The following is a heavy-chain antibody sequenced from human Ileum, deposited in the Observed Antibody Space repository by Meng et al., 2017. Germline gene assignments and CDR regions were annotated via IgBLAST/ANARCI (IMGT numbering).Heavy chain of an antibody. CDR3: AREGSWFGADY. J-gene: IGHJ4*02. Sequence: QVHLQRGGAGLLKPSETLSLTCTVYGASFTGYSWTWIRQSPGKGLEWIGEVNHDGGTNYSPSLKSRVIISIDTSKNQFSLKLTAVTATDAAVYYCAREGSWFGADYWGQGTLVTVSS. CDR2: VNHDGGT. D-gene: IGHD3-10*01. CDR1: GASFTGYS. V-gene: IGHV4-34*02.